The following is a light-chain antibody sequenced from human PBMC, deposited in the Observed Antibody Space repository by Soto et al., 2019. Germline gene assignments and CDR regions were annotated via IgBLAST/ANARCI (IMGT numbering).Light chain of an antibody. CDR1: SSDVGSFNL. CDR3: SSYAGSSTFVL. Sequence: QSVLTQPASVSGSPGQSITISCTGTSSDVGSFNLVSWYQQHPGKAPKLLIYEDNKRPSGVSNRFSGSKSGNTASLTISGLQAEDEGDYFCSSYAGSSTFVLFGGGTKLTVL. CDR2: EDN. V-gene: IGLV2-23*02. J-gene: IGLJ2*01.